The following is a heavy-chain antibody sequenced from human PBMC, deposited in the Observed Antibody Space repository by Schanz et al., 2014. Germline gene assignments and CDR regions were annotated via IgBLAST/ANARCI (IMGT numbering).Heavy chain of an antibody. CDR2: ISGSGGST. J-gene: IGHJ4*02. CDR3: AKGLYYDNTGGGFDY. CDR1: GFTVSSDH. D-gene: IGHD3-16*01. Sequence: EVQLVESGGGFVQPGGSLGLSCVVSGFTVSSDHMSWVRQAPGKGLEWVSGISGSGGSTYYADSVKGRFTISRDNSKTTLSLQMNSLRAEDTAVYYCAKGLYYDNTGGGFDYWGQGTLVTVSS. V-gene: IGHV3-23*04.